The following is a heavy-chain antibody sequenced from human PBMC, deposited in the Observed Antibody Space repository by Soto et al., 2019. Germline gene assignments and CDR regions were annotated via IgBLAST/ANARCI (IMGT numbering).Heavy chain of an antibody. CDR1: GYTFTSYY. CDR3: ARGTSTTRYYYNYCMDG. V-gene: IGHV1-46*01. Sequence: ASVKVSCKASGYTFTSYYLHWVRQAPGQGPEWMGIINPSGGITNDAQKFQDRVTMTSDTSTSTVYMELSSLRSEDTAVYYCARGTSTTRYYYNYCMDGWGQRTTVTVSS. D-gene: IGHD2-2*01. J-gene: IGHJ6*02. CDR2: INPSGGIT.